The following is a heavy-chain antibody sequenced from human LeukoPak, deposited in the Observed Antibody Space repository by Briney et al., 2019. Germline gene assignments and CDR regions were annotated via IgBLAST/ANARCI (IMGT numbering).Heavy chain of an antibody. CDR2: IRYDGSNK. CDR1: GFTFSSYG. D-gene: IGHD4-23*01. CDR3: ATLYGGNSNFDY. Sequence: GGSLRLSCAASGFTFSSYGMHWVRQAPGKGLEWVAFIRYDGSNKYYADSVKGRFTISRDNSKNTLYLQMNSLRAEDTAVYYCATLYGGNSNFDYWGQGTLVTVSS. V-gene: IGHV3-30*02. J-gene: IGHJ4*02.